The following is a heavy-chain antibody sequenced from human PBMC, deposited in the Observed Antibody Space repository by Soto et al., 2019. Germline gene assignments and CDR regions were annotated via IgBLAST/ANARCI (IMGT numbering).Heavy chain of an antibody. CDR3: ARYVSSGSMDV. D-gene: IGHD3-22*01. V-gene: IGHV3-33*01. Sequence: GGSLRLSCAASGFTFINDGMHWVRQAPGKGLEWVAVIWHDGSKKYYAESVKGRFTISRDNSKNTLYLQMNSLRAEDTAVYYCARYVSSGSMDVWGQGTTVTVSS. CDR1: GFTFINDG. CDR2: IWHDGSKK. J-gene: IGHJ6*02.